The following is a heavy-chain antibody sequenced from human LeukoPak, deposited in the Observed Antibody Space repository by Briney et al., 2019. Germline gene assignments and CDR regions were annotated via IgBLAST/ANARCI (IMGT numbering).Heavy chain of an antibody. CDR2: ISGSGGST. Sequence: GGSLRLSCAASGFTFSSYAMSWVRQAPGKGLEWVSAISGSGGSTYYADSVKGRFTISRDNSKNTLYLQVNSLRAEDTAVYYCAKLPTIFGVVMRPGHYFDYWGQGTLVTVSS. CDR3: AKLPTIFGVVMRPGHYFDY. CDR1: GFTFSSYA. V-gene: IGHV3-23*01. J-gene: IGHJ4*02. D-gene: IGHD3-3*01.